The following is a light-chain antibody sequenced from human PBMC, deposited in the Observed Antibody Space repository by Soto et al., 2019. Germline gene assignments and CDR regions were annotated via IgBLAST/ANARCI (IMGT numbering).Light chain of an antibody. V-gene: IGKV3-15*01. CDR2: GAS. J-gene: IGKJ4*01. CDR1: QTINNK. CDR3: LQYMAWPRELT. Sequence: EIIMTQSPATLSLSPGERATLSCRASQTINNKLAWYQQRPGRAPRLLIFGASSRATGVPARFSGSGSGTEFTLTISSLQSEDFAVYFCLQYMAWPRELTFGGGTEVEIK.